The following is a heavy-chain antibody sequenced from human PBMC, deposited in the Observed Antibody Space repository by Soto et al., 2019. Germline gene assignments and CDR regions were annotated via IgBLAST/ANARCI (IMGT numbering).Heavy chain of an antibody. CDR3: AKDVHYDSSGGLDY. CDR1: GFTFDNFA. Sequence: EVRLLESGGGLEQPGGSLRLSCTTSGFTFDNFAMSWVRQAPGRGLEWVSAISGGGGAKYYADSVKGRFIISRDNSKNTVYLQLNGLRTEDTAVYYCAKDVHYDSSGGLDYWGQGTLVTVSS. V-gene: IGHV3-23*01. CDR2: ISGGGGAK. D-gene: IGHD3-22*01. J-gene: IGHJ4*02.